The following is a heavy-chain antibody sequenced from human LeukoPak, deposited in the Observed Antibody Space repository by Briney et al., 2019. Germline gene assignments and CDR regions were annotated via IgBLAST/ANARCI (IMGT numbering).Heavy chain of an antibody. D-gene: IGHD6-19*01. Sequence: PGGSLRLSCAASGFTFSSCAMTWVRQAPGMGLEWVSAMSASGGSTYIADSVKGRFTISRDNSNNTLYLQMNSLRVEDTAVYYCAKGSGGGYSSGSAFDYWGQGTLVTVSS. CDR2: MSASGGST. V-gene: IGHV3-23*01. CDR3: AKGSGGGYSSGSAFDY. J-gene: IGHJ4*02. CDR1: GFTFSSCA.